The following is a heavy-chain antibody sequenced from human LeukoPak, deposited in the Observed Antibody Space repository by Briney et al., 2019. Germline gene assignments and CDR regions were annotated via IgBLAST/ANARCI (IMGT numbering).Heavy chain of an antibody. Sequence: PGGSLRLSCAASGFTFSSYWMSWVRQAPGEGLEWVSSISSSSSYIYYADSVKGRFTISRDNAKNSLYLQMNSLRAEDTAVYYCAREGPVQQQLSYYGMDVWGQGTTVTVSS. CDR2: ISSSSSYI. CDR1: GFTFSSYW. D-gene: IGHD6-13*01. J-gene: IGHJ6*02. CDR3: AREGPVQQQLSYYGMDV. V-gene: IGHV3-21*01.